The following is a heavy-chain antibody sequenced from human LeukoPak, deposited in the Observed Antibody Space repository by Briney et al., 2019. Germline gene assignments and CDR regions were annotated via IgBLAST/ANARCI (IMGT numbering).Heavy chain of an antibody. V-gene: IGHV4-59*01. Sequence: SETLSLTCTVSGGSIVNFYWSWIRQPPGRGLEWIGYIYYSGSAKYNPSLKSRVTMSVDTSKNQFSLNLRSMTAADTAVYYCAGSYGSGNYFDYWGQGTLAPVSS. D-gene: IGHD3-10*01. CDR2: IYYSGSA. CDR1: GGSIVNFY. CDR3: AGSYGSGNYFDY. J-gene: IGHJ4*02.